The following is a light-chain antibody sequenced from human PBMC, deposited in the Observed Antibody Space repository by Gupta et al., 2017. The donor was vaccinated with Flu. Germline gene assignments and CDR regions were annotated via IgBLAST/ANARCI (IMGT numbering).Light chain of an antibody. CDR3: SSYTSSTTPV. CDR2: EVT. V-gene: IGLV2-14*01. Sequence: QSALPQPASVSGFPGQSTTLSCTGTSNDVGGYSYVSWYQQRPGKAPKLMIYEVTNRPSGVPNRFSGSKSGNTASLTISGLQAEDDAYYYCSSYTSSTTPVFGGGTELTVL. CDR1: SNDVGGYSY. J-gene: IGLJ3*02.